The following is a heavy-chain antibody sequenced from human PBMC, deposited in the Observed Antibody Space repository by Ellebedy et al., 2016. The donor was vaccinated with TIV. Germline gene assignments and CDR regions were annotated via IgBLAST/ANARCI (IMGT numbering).Heavy chain of an antibody. CDR1: GDSMNGYY. V-gene: IGHV4-59*01. J-gene: IGHJ4*02. CDR3: ARARPRPVRDGNTFYFDY. Sequence: MPSETLSLTCTVSGDSMNGYYWNWIRQAPGKGLEWMGYFYSSGSTNYNPSFNSRVTISLDRSKNQFSLRLTSVTAADTAVYYCARARPRPVRDGNTFYFDYWGQGTLVTVSS. CDR2: FYSSGST. D-gene: IGHD5-24*01.